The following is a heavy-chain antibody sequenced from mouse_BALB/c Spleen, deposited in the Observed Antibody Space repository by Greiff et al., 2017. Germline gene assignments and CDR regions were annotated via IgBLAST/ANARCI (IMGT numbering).Heavy chain of an antibody. J-gene: IGHJ2*01. Sequence: VKLQESGAELAKPGASVKMSCKASGYTFTSYWMHWVKQRPGQGLEWIGYINPSTGYTEYNQKFKDKATLTADKSSSTAYMQLSSLTSEDSAVYYCAREDYYGSSYVGDWGQGTTLTVSS. CDR2: INPSTGYT. CDR3: AREDYYGSSYVGD. CDR1: GYTFTSYW. D-gene: IGHD1-1*01. V-gene: IGHV1-7*01.